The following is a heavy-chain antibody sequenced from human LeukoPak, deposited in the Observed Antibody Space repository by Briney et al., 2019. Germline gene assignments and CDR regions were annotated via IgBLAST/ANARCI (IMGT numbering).Heavy chain of an antibody. CDR2: TNEHGTII. V-gene: IGHV3-74*01. Sequence: GGSLRLSCEASGFSFSNYWFHWVRQAPGEGLVWVSRTNEHGTIINYADSVKGRFTISRDNAKNTLFLQMNSLRAEDTAVYYCARDLGGSYYGDYWGQGTLVTVSS. CDR1: GFSFSNYW. D-gene: IGHD1-26*01. CDR3: ARDLGGSYYGDY. J-gene: IGHJ4*02.